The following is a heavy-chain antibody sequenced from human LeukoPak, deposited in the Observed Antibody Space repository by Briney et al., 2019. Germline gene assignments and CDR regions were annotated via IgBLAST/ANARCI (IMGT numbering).Heavy chain of an antibody. CDR2: ISWNSGKI. D-gene: IGHD4-17*01. CDR1: GFTFDEYA. Sequence: GGSLRLPCAASGFTFDEYAMHWVRQAPGKGLEWVSGISWNSGKIDYADSVKGRFTISRDNAKNSLYLQMNSLRTEDMALYYCAKAYGDYEGWYFDLWGRGTLVTVSS. CDR3: AKAYGDYEGWYFDL. J-gene: IGHJ2*01. V-gene: IGHV3-9*03.